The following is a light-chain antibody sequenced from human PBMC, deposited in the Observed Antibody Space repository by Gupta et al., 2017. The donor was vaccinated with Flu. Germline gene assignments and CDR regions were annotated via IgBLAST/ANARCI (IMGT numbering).Light chain of an antibody. CDR3: QSYDRNNRLWV. CDR1: SGSIANNY. V-gene: IGLV6-57*01. J-gene: IGLJ3*02. Sequence: NYVLTQPHSVSESPGQTVTISCTRSSGSIANNYVQWYQQRPGSSPTTVIYEDRQRPSGVPDRFSGSISSNSASLTIAGLKTEDEADYYCQSYDRNNRLWVFGGGTKLTVL. CDR2: EDR.